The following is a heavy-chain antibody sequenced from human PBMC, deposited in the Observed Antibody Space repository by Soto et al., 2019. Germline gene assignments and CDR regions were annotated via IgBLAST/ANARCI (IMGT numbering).Heavy chain of an antibody. V-gene: IGHV3-23*01. D-gene: IGHD6-19*01. CDR3: AKDVESGWYEAFDY. J-gene: IGHJ4*02. CDR2: IRSFDYRT. CDR1: GFAFSQYG. Sequence: PGGSLRLSCTVSGFAFSQYGMSWVRQAPGKGLEWVSSIRSFDYRTNYADSVKGRFTISRDNSKSTLSLQMNSLRAEDTAVYYCAKDVESGWYEAFDYWGPGTLVTVSS.